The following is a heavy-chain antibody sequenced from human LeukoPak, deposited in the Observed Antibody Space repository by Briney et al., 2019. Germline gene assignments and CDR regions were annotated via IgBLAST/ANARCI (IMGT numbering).Heavy chain of an antibody. CDR3: ARGWTGTGVY. CDR2: ISYDGSNK. J-gene: IGHJ4*02. V-gene: IGHV3-30-3*01. Sequence: GGSLRLSCAASGFTFSSYAMHWVRQAPGKGLEWVAVISYDGSNKYYADSVKGRFTISRDNSKNTLYLQMNSLRAEDTAVYYCARGWTGTGVYWGQGTLVTVSS. CDR1: GFTFSSYA. D-gene: IGHD3-10*01.